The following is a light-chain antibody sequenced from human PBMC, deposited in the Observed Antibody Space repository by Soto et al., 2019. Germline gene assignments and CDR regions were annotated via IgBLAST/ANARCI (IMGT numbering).Light chain of an antibody. V-gene: IGKV3-11*01. Sequence: EIVLTQSPATLSLSPGERATLSCRASQSVSSYLAWYQQKPGQAPRLLIYDASNRATGIPARFSGSGSVPDFTLSISSLEPEDFAVYYCQQRSNWPPWTFGQGTKVEIK. CDR3: QQRSNWPPWT. J-gene: IGKJ1*01. CDR1: QSVSSY. CDR2: DAS.